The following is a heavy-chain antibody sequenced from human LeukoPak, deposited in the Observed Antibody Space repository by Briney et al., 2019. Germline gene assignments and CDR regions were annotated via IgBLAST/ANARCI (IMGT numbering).Heavy chain of an antibody. CDR3: ARDRGYCSGGSCYRWFDP. Sequence: PSETLSLTCTVSGGSTRSYYWSWIRQPPGKGLEWIGYIYYTGRTSYNPSLKSRVTISVDTSKNQFSLKLSSVTAADTAVYYCARDRGYCSGGSCYRWFDPWGQGTLVTVSS. D-gene: IGHD2-15*01. CDR2: IYYTGRT. CDR1: GGSTRSYY. V-gene: IGHV4-59*01. J-gene: IGHJ5*02.